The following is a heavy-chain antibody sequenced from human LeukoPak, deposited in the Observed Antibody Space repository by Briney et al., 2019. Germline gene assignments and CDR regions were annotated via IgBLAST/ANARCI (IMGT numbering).Heavy chain of an antibody. J-gene: IGHJ5*02. Sequence: SETLPPTCAVYGGSFSGYYWSWIRQPPGKGLEWIGEINHSGSTNYNPSLKSRVTISVDTSKNQFSLKLSSVTAADTAVYYCARFFHDYGAVNWFDPWGQGTLVTVSS. CDR1: GGSFSGYY. V-gene: IGHV4-34*01. CDR3: ARFFHDYGAVNWFDP. D-gene: IGHD4-17*01. CDR2: INHSGST.